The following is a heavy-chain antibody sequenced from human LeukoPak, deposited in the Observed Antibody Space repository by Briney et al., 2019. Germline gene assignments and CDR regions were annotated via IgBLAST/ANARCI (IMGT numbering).Heavy chain of an antibody. Sequence: GGSLRLSCAASGFTFSSYAMSWVRQAPGKGLEWVSAISGSGGSTYYADSVKGRFTISRDNSKNTLYLQMNSLRAEDTAVYYCARDGPICSGGSCYSTTLDYWGQGTLVTVSS. J-gene: IGHJ4*02. CDR3: ARDGPICSGGSCYSTTLDY. CDR1: GFTFSSYA. CDR2: ISGSGGST. D-gene: IGHD2-15*01. V-gene: IGHV3-23*01.